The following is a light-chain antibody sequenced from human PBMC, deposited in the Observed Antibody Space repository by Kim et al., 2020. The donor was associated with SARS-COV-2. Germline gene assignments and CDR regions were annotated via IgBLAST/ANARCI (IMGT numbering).Light chain of an antibody. J-gene: IGKJ1*01. V-gene: IGKV3-20*01. Sequence: PGERATLSCRASQSVSSSYLAWYQQKPGQAPRLLIYGASSRATGIPDRFSGSGSGTDFTLTISRLEPEDFAVYYCQQYGSSPQWTFGQGTKVEIK. CDR2: GAS. CDR1: QSVSSSY. CDR3: QQYGSSPQWT.